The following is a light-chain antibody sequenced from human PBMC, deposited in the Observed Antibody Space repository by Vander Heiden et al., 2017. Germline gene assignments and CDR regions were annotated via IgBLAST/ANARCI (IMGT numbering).Light chain of an antibody. CDR3: SSYAGSNNYV. CDR1: SSDVGGWNY. CDR2: EGT. V-gene: IGLV2-8*01. Sequence: QSALTQPPSASGSPGQSVTISCTGTSSDVGGWNYVSWYQQHPGKAPKLMIYEGTKRPSGVPDRFSGSKSGNTASLTVSGLQAEDEADYYCSSYAGSNNYVFGTGTKVTVL. J-gene: IGLJ1*01.